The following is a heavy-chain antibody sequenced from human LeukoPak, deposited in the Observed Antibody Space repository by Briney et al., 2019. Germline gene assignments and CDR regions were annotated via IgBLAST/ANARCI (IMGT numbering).Heavy chain of an antibody. CDR3: AGPFTLTTDLRFDY. V-gene: IGHV7-4-1*02. D-gene: IGHD4-17*01. Sequence: ASVKVSCKASGYTFTNYAMNWVRQAPGQGLEWMGWINTNTGNPMYAQGFTGRFVFSLDTSVSTAYLQISSLKAEDTAMYYCAGPFTLTTDLRFDYWGQGTLVTASS. CDR1: GYTFTNYA. J-gene: IGHJ4*02. CDR2: INTNTGNP.